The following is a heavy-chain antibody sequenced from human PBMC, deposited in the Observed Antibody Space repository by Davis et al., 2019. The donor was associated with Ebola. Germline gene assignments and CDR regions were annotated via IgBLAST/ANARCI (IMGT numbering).Heavy chain of an antibody. J-gene: IGHJ6*03. Sequence: GESLKISCAASGFTFSSYAMSWVRQAPGKGLEWVSAISGSGGSTYYADSVKGRFTISRDNSKNTLYLQMNSLRAEDTAVYYCARKRKGYCSSTSCPTLHYYYYMDVWGKGTTVTVSS. CDR1: GFTFSSYA. CDR2: ISGSGGST. V-gene: IGHV3-23*01. D-gene: IGHD2-2*01. CDR3: ARKRKGYCSSTSCPTLHYYYYMDV.